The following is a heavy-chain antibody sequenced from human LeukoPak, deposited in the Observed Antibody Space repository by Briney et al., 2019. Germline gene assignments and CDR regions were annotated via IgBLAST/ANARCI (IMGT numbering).Heavy chain of an antibody. J-gene: IGHJ4*02. CDR1: GFTFSSYP. Sequence: GGSLRLSWAASGFTFSSYPMSWVRQAPAKGLQWVSAISGSGGSTYYADSVRGRFTISRDNDMYTLYLQMNSLRAEDAAVYYCAKDRYSYGEIDYWGQGTLVTVSS. D-gene: IGHD5-18*01. V-gene: IGHV3-23*01. CDR2: ISGSGGST. CDR3: AKDRYSYGEIDY.